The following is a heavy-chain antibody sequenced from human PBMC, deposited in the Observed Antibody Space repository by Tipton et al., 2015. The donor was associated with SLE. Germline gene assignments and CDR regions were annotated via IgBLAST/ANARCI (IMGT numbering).Heavy chain of an antibody. CDR3: ARGGRVYGDYEFDY. Sequence: TLSLTCTVSGGSISSHYWSWIRQPPGKGLEWIGYIYYSGSTNYNPSLKSRVTISVDTSKNQFSLKLSSVTAADTAVYYCARGGRVYGDYEFDYWGQGSLVTVSS. D-gene: IGHD4-17*01. CDR2: IYYSGST. J-gene: IGHJ4*02. CDR1: GGSISSHY. V-gene: IGHV4-59*11.